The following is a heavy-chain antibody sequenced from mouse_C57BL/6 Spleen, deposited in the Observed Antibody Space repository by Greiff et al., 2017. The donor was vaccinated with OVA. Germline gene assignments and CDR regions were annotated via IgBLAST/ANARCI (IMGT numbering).Heavy chain of an antibody. Sequence: QVQLQQSGAELVRPGASVKLSCKASGYTFTDYYINWVKQRPGQGLEWIARIYPGSGNTYYNEKFKGKATLTAEKSSSTAYMQLSSLTSEDSAVYFCARSFYDYSYAMDYWGQGTSVTVSS. CDR2: IYPGSGNT. J-gene: IGHJ4*01. V-gene: IGHV1-76*01. D-gene: IGHD2-4*01. CDR1: GYTFTDYY. CDR3: ARSFYDYSYAMDY.